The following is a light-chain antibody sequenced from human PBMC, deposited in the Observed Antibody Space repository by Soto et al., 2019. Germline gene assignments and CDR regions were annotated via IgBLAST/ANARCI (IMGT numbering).Light chain of an antibody. CDR2: EGS. CDR3: CSYAGTNTFV. Sequence: QSVLTQPASVSGSPGQSITISCTGTSSDVGSYNLVSWYQRHPGKAPKLMIYEGSKRPSSVSNRFSGSKSGNTASLTISGLQAEDEANYFFCSYAGTNTFVFGTGTKLTVL. CDR1: SSDVGSYNL. V-gene: IGLV2-23*01. J-gene: IGLJ1*01.